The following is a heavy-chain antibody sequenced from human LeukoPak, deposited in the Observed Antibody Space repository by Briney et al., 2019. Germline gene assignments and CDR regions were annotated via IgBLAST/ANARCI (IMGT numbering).Heavy chain of an antibody. J-gene: IGHJ5*02. V-gene: IGHV4-4*07. CDR3: ARVQRGYSGRTTPQNNWFDP. D-gene: IGHD5-12*01. Sequence: PSETLPLTCTVSGGSISSYYWSWIRQPAGKGLEWIGRIYTSGSTNYNPSLKSRVTISVDTSKNQFSLKLSSVTAADTAVYYCARVQRGYSGRTTPQNNWFDPWGQGTLVTVSS. CDR2: IYTSGST. CDR1: GGSISSYY.